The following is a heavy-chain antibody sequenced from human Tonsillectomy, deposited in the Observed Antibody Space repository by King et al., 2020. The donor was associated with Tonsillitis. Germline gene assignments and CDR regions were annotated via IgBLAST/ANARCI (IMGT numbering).Heavy chain of an antibody. CDR2: ISYYGNNK. D-gene: IGHD6-19*01. J-gene: IGHJ3*02. CDR3: ARGYSSEWSWGWAFDI. Sequence: VQLVESGGGVVQPGRSLRLSCAASGFTFSSYAMHWVRQAPGKGLEWVAVISYYGNNKYPADSVKGRFTISRDNSKNTLYLQMNTLRAEDTGVFYCARGYSSEWSWGWAFDIWGQGTMVTVSS. V-gene: IGHV3-30*01. CDR1: GFTFSSYA.